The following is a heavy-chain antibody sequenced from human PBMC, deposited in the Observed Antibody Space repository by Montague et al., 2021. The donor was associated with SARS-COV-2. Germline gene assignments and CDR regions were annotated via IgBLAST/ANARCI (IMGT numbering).Heavy chain of an antibody. D-gene: IGHD2-2*01. V-gene: IGHV4-59*01. J-gene: IGHJ6*02. CDR3: ARRGVVLIPAVVEYYYGMDV. CDR2: INYSGSA. Sequence: SETLSLTCTVSGGSISSYYWNWIRQSPGKGLEWIGYINYSGSANYNPSLKSRVTISVDTSKNQLSLNLSSVTAADTAVYYCARRGVVLIPAVVEYYYGMDVWGQGTTVTVSS. CDR1: GGSISSYY.